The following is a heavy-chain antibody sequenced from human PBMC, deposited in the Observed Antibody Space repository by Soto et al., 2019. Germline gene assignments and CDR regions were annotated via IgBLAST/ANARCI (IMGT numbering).Heavy chain of an antibody. D-gene: IGHD3-10*01. J-gene: IGHJ6*02. CDR2: IWYDGSNK. Sequence: QVQLVESGGGVVQPGRSLRLSCAASGFTFSSYGMHWVRQAPGKGLEWVAVIWYDGSNKYYADSVKCRFTISRDNSKNTGDLELYSVRADGTAVYLCARGNLWAYYYYYYGMDVWGQGTTVTVSS. CDR3: ARGNLWAYYYYYYGMDV. V-gene: IGHV3-33*01. CDR1: GFTFSSYG.